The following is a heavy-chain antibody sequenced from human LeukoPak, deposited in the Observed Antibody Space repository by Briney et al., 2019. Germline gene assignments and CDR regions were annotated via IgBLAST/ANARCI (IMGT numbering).Heavy chain of an antibody. Sequence: GGSLRLSCKASGFTFSSYWMHWVRQIPGKGLAWVSRINGDGSDTNSADSVKGRFTISRDNAKNTLYLQMNSLRAEDTAVYYCVRGLGSGYSYAYGVYCGQGTLVTGSS. D-gene: IGHD5-18*01. V-gene: IGHV3-74*01. J-gene: IGHJ4*02. CDR2: INGDGSDT. CDR3: VRGLGSGYSYAYGVY. CDR1: GFTFSSYW.